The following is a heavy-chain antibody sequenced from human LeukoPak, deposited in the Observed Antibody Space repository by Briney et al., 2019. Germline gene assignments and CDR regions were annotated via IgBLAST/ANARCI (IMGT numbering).Heavy chain of an antibody. CDR2: ISAYNGNT. J-gene: IGHJ4*02. Sequence: ASVKVSCKASAYTFTSYGISWVRQAPGQGLEWMGWISAYNGNTNYAQKLQGRVTMTTDTSTSTACMELRSLRSDDTAVYYCARDRVGYCSGGSCYGPQPYDYWGQGTLVTVSS. D-gene: IGHD2-15*01. CDR1: AYTFTSYG. V-gene: IGHV1-18*01. CDR3: ARDRVGYCSGGSCYGPQPYDY.